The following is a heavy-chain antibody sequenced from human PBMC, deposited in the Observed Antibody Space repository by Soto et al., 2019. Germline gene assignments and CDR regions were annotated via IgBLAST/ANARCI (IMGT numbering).Heavy chain of an antibody. V-gene: IGHV4-34*02. J-gene: IGHJ4*02. Sequence: QQWGAGLLKPSETLSLTCGVYGGSFSGYYWSWIRQPPGKGLEWIGEINHSGRTNYNASLKSRVTISVDTSKTQFSLNLTSVTAADTAVYVCARGGGYSKDWGQGTLVTVSP. CDR3: ARGGGYSKD. CDR2: INHSGRT. D-gene: IGHD6-13*01. CDR1: GGSFSGYY.